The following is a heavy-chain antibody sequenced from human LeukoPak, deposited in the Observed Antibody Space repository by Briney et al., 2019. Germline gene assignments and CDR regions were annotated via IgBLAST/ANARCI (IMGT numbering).Heavy chain of an antibody. J-gene: IGHJ6*02. D-gene: IGHD1-26*01. Sequence: SQTLSLTCAISGDSVSSNSAAWNWIRQSPSRGLEWLGRTYYRSRWFNEYAVSVKSRIAINPDTSKNQFSLQLNSVTPEDTAVYYCEREAFSGSYRRGLDVWGQGTTVTAS. CDR1: GDSVSSNSAA. CDR3: EREAFSGSYRRGLDV. V-gene: IGHV6-1*01. CDR2: TYYRSRWFN.